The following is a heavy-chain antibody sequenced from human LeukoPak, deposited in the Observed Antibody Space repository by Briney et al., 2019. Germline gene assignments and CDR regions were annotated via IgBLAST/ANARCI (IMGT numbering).Heavy chain of an antibody. CDR3: ARXDSYSSGYXXFDY. CDR1: GGSISSSSYY. V-gene: IGHV4-39*01. Sequence: ETLSLXCAVSGGSISSSSYYWGWIRQPPGKGLDWIGIINYRGNTYNPSLKSRVTISVDTSKNQFSLKLSSVTAADTAGYYCARXDSYSSGYXXFDYWGQGTLVTVSS. D-gene: IGHD3-22*01. CDR2: INYRGNT. J-gene: IGHJ4*02.